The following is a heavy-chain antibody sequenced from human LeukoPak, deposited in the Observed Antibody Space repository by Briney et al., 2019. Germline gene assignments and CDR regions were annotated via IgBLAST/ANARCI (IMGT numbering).Heavy chain of an antibody. J-gene: IGHJ3*02. CDR1: GYTFTSYD. CDR2: MNPNSGNT. D-gene: IGHD2-15*01. CDR3: ARDSSGGSCSENDAFDI. Sequence: ASVKVSCKASGYTFTSYDINWVRQATGQGLEWMGWMNPNSGNTGYAQKFQGRVTMTRNTSISTAYMELSSLRSEDTAVYYCARDSSGGSCSENDAFDIWGQGTMVTVSS. V-gene: IGHV1-8*01.